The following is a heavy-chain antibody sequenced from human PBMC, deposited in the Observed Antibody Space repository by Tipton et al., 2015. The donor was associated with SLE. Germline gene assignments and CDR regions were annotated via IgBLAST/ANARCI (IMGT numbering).Heavy chain of an antibody. Sequence: TLSLTCAVYGGSLSNYYWSWIRQPPGKGLECIGEINHSGSTNYNPSLKSRVTISVDTSKNQFSLKLSSVTAADTAVYYCARVDSAWYLEYWGQGTLVTVSS. CDR3: ARVDSAWYLEY. CDR2: INHSGST. V-gene: IGHV4-34*01. D-gene: IGHD6-19*01. J-gene: IGHJ4*02. CDR1: GGSLSNYY.